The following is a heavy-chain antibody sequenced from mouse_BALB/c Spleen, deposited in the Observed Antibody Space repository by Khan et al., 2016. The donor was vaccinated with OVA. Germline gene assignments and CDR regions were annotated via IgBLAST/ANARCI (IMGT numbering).Heavy chain of an antibody. J-gene: IGHJ4*01. Sequence: EVQLQESGPGLVKPSQSLSLTCTVTGYSITSNYAWSWIRQFPGNKLEWLGYISYSGATNYNPSLKSRITVTRDTSEHKLFLQLNSVTTEYTATYYCSRQNYYCYALYYWGQGTSVTVSS. CDR1: GYSITSNYA. D-gene: IGHD1-1*01. CDR2: ISYSGAT. CDR3: SRQNYYCYALYY. V-gene: IGHV3-2*02.